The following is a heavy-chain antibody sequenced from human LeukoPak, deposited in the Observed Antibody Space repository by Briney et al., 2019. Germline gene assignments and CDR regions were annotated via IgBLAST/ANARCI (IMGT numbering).Heavy chain of an antibody. Sequence: GASVKVSCKASGYTFTNYGISWVRQAPGQGLEWMGWISAYNGNTNYAQKLQGRVTMTTDTSTSTAYMELRSLRSDDTAVYYCARVGPRPYYYDSSRYKGYFFDYWGQGTLVTVSS. V-gene: IGHV1-18*01. D-gene: IGHD3-22*01. CDR1: GYTFTNYG. CDR2: ISAYNGNT. CDR3: ARVGPRPYYYDSSRYKGYFFDY. J-gene: IGHJ4*02.